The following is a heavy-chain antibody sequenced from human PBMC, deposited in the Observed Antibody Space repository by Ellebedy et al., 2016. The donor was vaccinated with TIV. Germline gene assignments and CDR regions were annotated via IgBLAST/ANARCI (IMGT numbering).Heavy chain of an antibody. CDR1: GFTFSSYA. Sequence: GGSLRLSXAASGFTFSSYAMSWVRQGPGKGLEWVSSISGSGDSKFYTESVKGRFTVSRDNSKNILHLQMNSLRAEDTAVYYCAKAPRYYDSSGYHYFEYWGQGTLVTVSS. V-gene: IGHV3-23*01. CDR2: ISGSGDSK. D-gene: IGHD3-22*01. J-gene: IGHJ4*02. CDR3: AKAPRYYDSSGYHYFEY.